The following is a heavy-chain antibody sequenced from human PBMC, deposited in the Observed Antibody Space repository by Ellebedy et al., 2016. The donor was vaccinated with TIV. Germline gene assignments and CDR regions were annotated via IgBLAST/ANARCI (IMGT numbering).Heavy chain of an antibody. Sequence: ASVKVSXXASGYTFTSYGISWVRQAPGQGLEWMGWISAYNGNTNYAQKLQGRVTMTTDTSTSTAYMELRSLRSDDTAVYYCARSRFGESPLDYWGQGTLVTVSS. CDR3: ARSRFGESPLDY. CDR2: ISAYNGNT. D-gene: IGHD3-10*01. J-gene: IGHJ4*02. CDR1: GYTFTSYG. V-gene: IGHV1-18*01.